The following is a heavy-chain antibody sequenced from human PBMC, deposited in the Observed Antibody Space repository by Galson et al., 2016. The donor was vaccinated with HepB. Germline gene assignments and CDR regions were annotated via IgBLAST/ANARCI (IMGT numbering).Heavy chain of an antibody. D-gene: IGHD2-21*02. Sequence: SETLSLTCTVSGGSISSYYWSWIRQPPGKGLEWIGYFFAGGSSIYNPSLKSRFDISGDPSKNFISLRLTFVTAADTAMYYCARPRRDSAINAFDLWGQGTPVTVSS. CDR3: ARPRRDSAINAFDL. J-gene: IGHJ3*01. CDR1: GGSISSYY. CDR2: FFAGGSS. V-gene: IGHV4-59*01.